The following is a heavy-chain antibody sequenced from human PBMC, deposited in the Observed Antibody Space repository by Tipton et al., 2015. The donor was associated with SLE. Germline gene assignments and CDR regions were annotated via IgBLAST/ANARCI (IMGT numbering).Heavy chain of an antibody. D-gene: IGHD2-21*01. J-gene: IGHJ4*02. CDR1: GGSISSHY. Sequence: LRLSCTVSGGSISSHYWSWFRQPPGKGLEWIGYIYYRGNTKYNPSLNSRVTISLDTSRTQFSLKLSSVTAADTAVYYCARDWGGEALDFWGQGTLVTVSS. CDR3: ARDWGGEALDF. V-gene: IGHV4-59*11. CDR2: IYYRGNT.